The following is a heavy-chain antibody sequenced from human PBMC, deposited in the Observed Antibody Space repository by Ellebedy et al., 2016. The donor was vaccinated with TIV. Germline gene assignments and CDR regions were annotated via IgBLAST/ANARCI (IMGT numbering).Heavy chain of an antibody. Sequence: GESLKISCAASGFTLSSYRMPWVRPAPGTGLERVAVISCDGSNKYYAESVKGRFTISRDNSKNTLYLQMNSLRVEDTAVYYCAKRGVADAFDIWGQGTRVTVSS. J-gene: IGHJ3*02. CDR2: ISCDGSNK. CDR3: AKRGVADAFDI. D-gene: IGHD3-10*01. CDR1: GFTLSSYR. V-gene: IGHV3-30*18.